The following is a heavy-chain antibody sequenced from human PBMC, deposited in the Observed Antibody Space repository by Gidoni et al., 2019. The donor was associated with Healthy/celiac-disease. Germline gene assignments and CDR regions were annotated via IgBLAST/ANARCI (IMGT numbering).Heavy chain of an antibody. J-gene: IGHJ3*02. CDR1: GCTFSSYA. CDR2: ISGSGGST. Sequence: EVQLLESGGGVVQPGGSLRLAGAASGCTFSSYAMSWVRQAPGKGLEWVSAISGSGGSTYYADSVKGRFTISRDNSKNTLYLQMNSLRAEDTAVYYCAKETVAGLFDIWGQGTMVTVSS. D-gene: IGHD6-19*01. CDR3: AKETVAGLFDI. V-gene: IGHV3-23*01.